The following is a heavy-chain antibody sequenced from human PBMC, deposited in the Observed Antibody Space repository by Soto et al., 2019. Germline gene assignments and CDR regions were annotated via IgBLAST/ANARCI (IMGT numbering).Heavy chain of an antibody. CDR2: IWYDGSNK. Sequence: QVQLVESGGGVVQPGRSLRLSCAASGFTFSSYDMHWVRQAPGKGLEWVAVIWYDGSNKYYADSVKGRFTISRDNSKNTLYLQMNSLRAEDTAVYYCARGGMIVGATLDYWGQGTLVTVSS. V-gene: IGHV3-33*01. D-gene: IGHD1-26*01. CDR3: ARGGMIVGATLDY. CDR1: GFTFSSYD. J-gene: IGHJ4*02.